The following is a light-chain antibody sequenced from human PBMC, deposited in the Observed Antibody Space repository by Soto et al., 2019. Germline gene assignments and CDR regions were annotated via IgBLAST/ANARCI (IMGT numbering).Light chain of an antibody. CDR3: CSYAGSSTPLI. CDR2: EVS. CDR1: SSDVGSYNL. V-gene: IGLV2-23*02. Sequence: QSLLTQPASVSGSPGQSITISCTGTSSDVGSYNLVSWYQQHPGKAPKLMIYEVSKRPSGVSNRFSGSESGNTASLTISGLRAEDEADYYCCSYAGSSTPLIFGTGTKVTVL. J-gene: IGLJ1*01.